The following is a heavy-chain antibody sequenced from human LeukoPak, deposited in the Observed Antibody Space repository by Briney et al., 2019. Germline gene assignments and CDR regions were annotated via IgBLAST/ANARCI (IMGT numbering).Heavy chain of an antibody. V-gene: IGHV1-46*01. CDR3: ARDPPRIVVVVAATNYYGMDV. CDR2: INPSGGST. J-gene: IGHJ6*02. Sequence: ASVKVSCKASGYTFTSYYMHWVRQAPGQGLEWMGIINPSGGSTSYAQKFQGRVTMTRDTSTSTVYMELSSLRSEDTAVYYCARDPPRIVVVVAATNYYGMDVWGQGTTVTVSS. D-gene: IGHD2-15*01. CDR1: GYTFTSYY.